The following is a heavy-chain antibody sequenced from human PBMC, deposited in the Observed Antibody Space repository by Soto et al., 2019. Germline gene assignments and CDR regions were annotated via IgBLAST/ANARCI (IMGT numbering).Heavy chain of an antibody. V-gene: IGHV4-4*02. J-gene: IGHJ6*02. CDR3: ARDRYYGSGGYRYYYGMDV. D-gene: IGHD3-10*01. CDR1: GGSISSSNW. CDR2: IYHSGST. Sequence: SSETLSLTCAVSGGSISSSNWWSWVRQPPGKGLEWIGEIYHSGSTNYNPSLKSRVTISVDKSKNQFSLKLSSVTAADTAVYYCARDRYYGSGGYRYYYGMDVWGQGTTVTVSS.